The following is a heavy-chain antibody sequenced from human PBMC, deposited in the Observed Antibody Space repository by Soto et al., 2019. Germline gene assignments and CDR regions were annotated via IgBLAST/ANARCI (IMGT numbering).Heavy chain of an antibody. Sequence: GGSLRLSCAASGFTFSSYSMNWVRQAPGKGLEWASSISSSSSYIYYADSVKGRFTISRDNAKNSLYLQMNSLRAEDTAVYYCARSIAAHLNFDYWGQGTLVTVSS. D-gene: IGHD6-6*01. CDR2: ISSSSSYI. CDR1: GFTFSSYS. V-gene: IGHV3-21*01. J-gene: IGHJ4*02. CDR3: ARSIAAHLNFDY.